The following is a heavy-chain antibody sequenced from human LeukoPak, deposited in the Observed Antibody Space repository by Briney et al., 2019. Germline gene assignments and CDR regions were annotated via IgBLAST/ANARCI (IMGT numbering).Heavy chain of an antibody. CDR3: ARADFWSGYGFDY. CDR2: IYTSGST. V-gene: IGHV4-4*07. Sequence: PSETLSLTCTVSGGSISSYYWSWIRQPAGKGLEWIGRIYTSGSTDYNPSLKSRVTMSVDKSKNHFSLKLSSVTAADTAVYYCARADFWSGYGFDYWGQGTLVTVSS. CDR1: GGSISSYY. D-gene: IGHD3-3*01. J-gene: IGHJ4*02.